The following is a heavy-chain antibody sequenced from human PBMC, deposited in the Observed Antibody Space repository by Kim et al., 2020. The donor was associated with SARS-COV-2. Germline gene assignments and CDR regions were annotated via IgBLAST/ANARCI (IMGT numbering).Heavy chain of an antibody. D-gene: IGHD5-18*01. CDR3: ARGYSYGYYYYGMDV. Sequence: ASVKGRFTTSRDNSKNTLYLQMNSLRAEDTAVYYCARGYSYGYYYYGMDVWGQGTTVTVSS. V-gene: IGHV3-30*07. J-gene: IGHJ6*02.